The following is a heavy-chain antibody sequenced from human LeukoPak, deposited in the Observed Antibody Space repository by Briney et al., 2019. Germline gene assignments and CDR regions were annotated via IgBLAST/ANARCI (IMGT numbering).Heavy chain of an antibody. CDR2: IKSKTDGGTT. V-gene: IGHV3-15*05. CDR1: GFTFRNYA. J-gene: IGHJ3*02. CDR3: AKDVWRGPFDAFDI. Sequence: GGSLRLSCGGSGFTFRNYAMTWVRQAPGKGLEWVGRIKSKTDGGTTDYAAPVKGRFTISRDDSKNTLYLQMNSLRSEDTAFYYCAKDVWRGPFDAFDIWGQGTMVTVSS. D-gene: IGHD3/OR15-3a*01.